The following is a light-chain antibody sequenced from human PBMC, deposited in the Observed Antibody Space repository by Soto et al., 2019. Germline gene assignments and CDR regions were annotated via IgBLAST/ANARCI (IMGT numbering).Light chain of an antibody. CDR1: SSNIGAGFD. J-gene: IGLJ3*02. V-gene: IGLV1-40*01. CDR2: GNF. Sequence: QSVLTQPPSVSGAPGQSVTISCTGSSSNIGAGFDVHWYQQLPGTAPKLLIYGNFNRPSGVPGRFSGSMAGTSASLAITGVQAEDEADYYCQSYDNSLSGSRVFGGGTKLTVL. CDR3: QSYDNSLSGSRV.